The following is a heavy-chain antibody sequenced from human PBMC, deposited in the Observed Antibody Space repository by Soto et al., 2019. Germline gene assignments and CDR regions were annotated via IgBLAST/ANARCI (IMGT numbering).Heavy chain of an antibody. D-gene: IGHD3-22*01. CDR2: ITGNGGT. CDR1: GFTVRIYA. Sequence: GSLRLSCAAPGFTVRIYAMSWVRQAPGKGLEWVSTITGNGGTSYADFVRGRFTISRDNSKNTLYLQMNSLRAEDTAVYYCAKDAPGSGWLSDYWGQGTLVTVSS. J-gene: IGHJ4*02. CDR3: AKDAPGSGWLSDY. V-gene: IGHV3-23*01.